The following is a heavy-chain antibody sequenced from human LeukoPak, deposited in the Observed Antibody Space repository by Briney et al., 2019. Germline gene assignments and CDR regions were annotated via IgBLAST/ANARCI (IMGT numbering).Heavy chain of an antibody. CDR1: GFTFNSYA. Sequence: GGSLRLSCAASGFTFNSYAMSWVRQAPGKGLEWVSAISGSGGSTYYADSVKGRFTISRDNSKNTLYLQMNSLRAEDTAVYYCAKAHSSGWYDENDYWGQGTLVTVSS. CDR2: ISGSGGST. J-gene: IGHJ4*02. CDR3: AKAHSSGWYDENDY. V-gene: IGHV3-23*01. D-gene: IGHD6-19*01.